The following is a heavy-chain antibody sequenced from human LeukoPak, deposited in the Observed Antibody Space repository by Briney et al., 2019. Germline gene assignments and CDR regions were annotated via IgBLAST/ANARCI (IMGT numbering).Heavy chain of an antibody. CDR3: ARANGCSSTSCKYNWFDP. V-gene: IGHV1-2*02. D-gene: IGHD2-2*01. CDR1: GYTFTGYY. CDR2: INPNSGGT. Sequence: ASVKVSFKASGYTFTGYYMHWVRQAPGQGLEWMGWINPNSGGTNYAQKFQGRVTMTRDTSISTAYMELSRLRSDDTAVYYCARANGCSSTSCKYNWFDPWGQGTLVTVSS. J-gene: IGHJ5*02.